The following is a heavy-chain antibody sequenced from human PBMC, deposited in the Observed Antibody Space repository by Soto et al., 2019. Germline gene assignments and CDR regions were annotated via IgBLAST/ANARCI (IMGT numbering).Heavy chain of an antibody. CDR2: ISAYNGNT. Sequence: ASVKVSCKASSYTFASYGISWVRQAPGQGLEWMGWISAYNGNTKYAQKFQGRVTITRDTSASTAYMELSSLRSEDTAVYYCASSRITMVPYGMDVWGQGTTVTVSS. CDR1: SYTFASYG. CDR3: ASSRITMVPYGMDV. V-gene: IGHV1-18*01. J-gene: IGHJ6*02. D-gene: IGHD3-10*01.